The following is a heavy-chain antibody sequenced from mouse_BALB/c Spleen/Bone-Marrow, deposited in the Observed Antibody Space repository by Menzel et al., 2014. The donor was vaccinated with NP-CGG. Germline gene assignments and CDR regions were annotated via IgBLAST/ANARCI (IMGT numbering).Heavy chain of an antibody. V-gene: IGHV1-7*01. J-gene: IGHJ2*01. Sequence: VKLQESGAELAKPGASVKMSCKASGYTFTNYWMHWVKQRPGQGLEWIGYINPSTGYAEYNQKFKDKATLTADKSSSTAYMQLSSLTSEDSAVYYCARIYYYGRDYWGQGTTLTVSS. CDR1: GYTFTNYW. CDR2: INPSTGYA. D-gene: IGHD1-1*01. CDR3: ARIYYYGRDY.